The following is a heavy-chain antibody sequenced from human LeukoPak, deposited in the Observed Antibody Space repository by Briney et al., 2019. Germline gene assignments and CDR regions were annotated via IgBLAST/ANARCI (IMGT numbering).Heavy chain of an antibody. V-gene: IGHV3-23*01. J-gene: IGHJ5*02. CDR2: ISPSASHR. CDR1: GFTFNNVW. Sequence: GGSLRLSCAASGFTFNNVWMTWVRQAPGKSLEWVAAISPSASHRYYADFVGGRFTISRDNSKNTLDLQMSSLRAEDTAVYYCVKDRFGSFDPWGQGTLVTVSS. CDR3: VKDRFGSFDP. D-gene: IGHD5-18*01.